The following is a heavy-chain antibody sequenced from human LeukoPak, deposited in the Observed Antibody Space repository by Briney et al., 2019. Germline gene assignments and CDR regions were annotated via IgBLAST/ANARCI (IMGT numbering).Heavy chain of an antibody. Sequence: GGSLRLSCAASGFTFSSYEMNWVRQAPGKGLEWVSYISSSGSTIYYADSVKGRFTISRDNAKNSLYLQMNSLRAEDTAVYYCAREESYYYDSTDYYYYGMDVWGQGTTVTVSS. D-gene: IGHD3-22*01. J-gene: IGHJ6*02. CDR3: AREESYYYDSTDYYYYGMDV. V-gene: IGHV3-48*03. CDR1: GFTFSSYE. CDR2: ISSSGSTI.